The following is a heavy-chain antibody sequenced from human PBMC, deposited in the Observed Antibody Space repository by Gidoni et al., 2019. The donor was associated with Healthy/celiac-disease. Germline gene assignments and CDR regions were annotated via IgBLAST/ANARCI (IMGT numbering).Heavy chain of an antibody. CDR2: INHSGST. Sequence: QVQLQQWGSGLFKPSETLSLTCAVYGGSFSGYYWSWIRQPPGKGLEWIGEINHSGSTNYNPSLKSRVTISVDTAKNQFSLKLSSVTAADTAVYYCARTRQLANWFDPWGQGTLVTVSS. CDR1: GGSFSGYY. D-gene: IGHD6-13*01. CDR3: ARTRQLANWFDP. J-gene: IGHJ5*02. V-gene: IGHV4-34*01.